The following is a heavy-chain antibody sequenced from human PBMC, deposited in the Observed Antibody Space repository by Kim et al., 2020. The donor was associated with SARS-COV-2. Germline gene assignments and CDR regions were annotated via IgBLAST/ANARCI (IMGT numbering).Heavy chain of an antibody. J-gene: IGHJ1*01. CDR2: ITGGGDNI. Sequence: GGYLRLSCAASGFTFQDFVITWVRQAPGKGLEWVSSITGGGDNIFYADSVKGRFFISRDNAKNSVHLELNSLGAEDTALYYCVRWLDGRGSIFQYWGQGTPVTVSS. CDR3: VRWLDGRGSIFQY. D-gene: IGHD3-9*01. CDR1: GFTFQDFV. V-gene: IGHV3-21*06.